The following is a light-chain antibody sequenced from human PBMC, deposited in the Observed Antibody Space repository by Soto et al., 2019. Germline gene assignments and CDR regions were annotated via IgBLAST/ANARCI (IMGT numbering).Light chain of an antibody. Sequence: ERVMTQSPATLSVSPGERATLSCTASQSVSSNLAWYQQKPGQAPRLLIYGASTRATGIPARFSGSGSGTEFTLTISSLQSEDFAVYYCQQYKNWPRTFGQGTKV. J-gene: IGKJ1*01. CDR3: QQYKNWPRT. CDR1: QSVSSN. CDR2: GAS. V-gene: IGKV3-15*01.